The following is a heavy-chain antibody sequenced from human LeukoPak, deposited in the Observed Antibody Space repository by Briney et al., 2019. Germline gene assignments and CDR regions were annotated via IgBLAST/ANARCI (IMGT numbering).Heavy chain of an antibody. Sequence: ASVTVSCKASGDTFTGYYMHWVRQAPGQGLEWMGWINPNSGGTNYAQKFQGRVTMTRDTSISTAYMELSRLRSDDTAVYYCARDPGKQWLATFGYWGQGTLVTVSS. J-gene: IGHJ4*02. CDR2: INPNSGGT. CDR3: ARDPGKQWLATFGY. CDR1: GDTFTGYY. V-gene: IGHV1-2*02. D-gene: IGHD6-19*01.